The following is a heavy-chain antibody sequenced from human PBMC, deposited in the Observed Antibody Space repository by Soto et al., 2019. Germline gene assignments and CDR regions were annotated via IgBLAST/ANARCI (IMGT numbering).Heavy chain of an antibody. CDR2: MNPNSGNT. J-gene: IGHJ4*02. Sequence: QVQLVQSGAEVKKSGASVKVSCKAFGYTFTSHDINWVRQATGQGLEWMGWMNPNSGNTGYAQKFQGRVTMTRNTSISTAYMELSRLRSEDTAVYYCARWDYGDYARFDYWGQGTLVTVSS. D-gene: IGHD4-17*01. CDR3: ARWDYGDYARFDY. CDR1: GYTFTSHD. V-gene: IGHV1-8*01.